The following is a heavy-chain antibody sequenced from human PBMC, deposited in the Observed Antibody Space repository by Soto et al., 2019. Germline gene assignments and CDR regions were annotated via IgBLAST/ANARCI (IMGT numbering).Heavy chain of an antibody. CDR2: IIPIFGTA. Sequence: SVKVSCKASGGTFSSYAISWVRQAPGQGLEWMGGIIPIFGTANYAQKFQGRVTITADESTSTAYMELSSLRSEDTAVYYCARVAATIYSYYYGMDVWGQGTTVTVSS. CDR3: ARVAATIYSYYYGMDV. J-gene: IGHJ6*02. CDR1: GGTFSSYA. V-gene: IGHV1-69*13. D-gene: IGHD6-25*01.